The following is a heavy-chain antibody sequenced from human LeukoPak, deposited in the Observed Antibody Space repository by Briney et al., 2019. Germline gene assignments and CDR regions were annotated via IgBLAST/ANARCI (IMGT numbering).Heavy chain of an antibody. CDR2: ISPYDANT. CDR1: GYSFTNYG. Sequence: ASVKVSCKTSGYSFTNYGVSWVRQAPGQWLEWMGWISPYDANTKYEQSLQGRVTITTDTSTSTAYMELRSLRSDDTAVYYRARGPYCSGSTCYSQYFDSWGQGTLVTVSS. D-gene: IGHD2-15*01. J-gene: IGHJ4*02. CDR3: ARGPYCSGSTCYSQYFDS. V-gene: IGHV1-18*01.